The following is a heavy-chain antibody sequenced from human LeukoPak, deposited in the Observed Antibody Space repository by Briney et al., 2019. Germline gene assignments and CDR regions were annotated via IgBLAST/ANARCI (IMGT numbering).Heavy chain of an antibody. CDR1: GYSLSSGYY. Sequence: PSETLSLTCTVSGYSLSSGYYWGWIRQPPGKGLEWIGSIYRSGSTYYNPSLQSRVTISVDTSRNQFPLKLTSMTAADTAVYYCAREISSTWYYWGQGTLVTVSS. V-gene: IGHV4-38-2*02. J-gene: IGHJ4*02. CDR2: IYRSGST. CDR3: AREISSTWYY. D-gene: IGHD6-13*01.